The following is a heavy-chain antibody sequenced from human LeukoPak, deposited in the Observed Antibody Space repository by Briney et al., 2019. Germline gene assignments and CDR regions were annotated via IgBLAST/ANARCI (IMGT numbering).Heavy chain of an antibody. CDR2: IYTTGRT. D-gene: IGHD2-21*01. CDR3: AKILGSGVWYGFDI. CDR1: GGPIGGDY. Sequence: KSSETLSLTCSVSGGPIGGDYWSWIRQPPGKALEWIGYIYTTGRTNYSPSLKSRVTISVDTSKNQFSLKLNSVTAADTAVYYCAKILGSGVWYGFDIWGQGTMVTVSS. J-gene: IGHJ3*02. V-gene: IGHV4-4*09.